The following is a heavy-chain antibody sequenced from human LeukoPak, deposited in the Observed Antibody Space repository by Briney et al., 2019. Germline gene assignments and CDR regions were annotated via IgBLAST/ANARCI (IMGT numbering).Heavy chain of an antibody. Sequence: SVKVSSKASGGTFSIYAISWVRQTPGQGLERMGGIIPILGTANYTQKFQGRVTITADESTRTAYMELSSLRSEDTAVYYCARSNCSSTSCYNWFDPWGQGTLVTVSS. V-gene: IGHV1-69*13. CDR2: IIPILGTA. CDR1: GGTFSIYA. CDR3: ARSNCSSTSCYNWFDP. D-gene: IGHD2-2*01. J-gene: IGHJ5*02.